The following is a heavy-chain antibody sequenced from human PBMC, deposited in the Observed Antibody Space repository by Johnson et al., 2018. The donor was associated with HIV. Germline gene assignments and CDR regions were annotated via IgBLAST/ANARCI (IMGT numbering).Heavy chain of an antibody. CDR1: GFIFSDYY. CDR2: ISSSGSTI. D-gene: IGHD6-13*01. CDR3: MRARYSSSWYNGDAFDI. V-gene: IGHV3-11*01. J-gene: IGHJ3*02. Sequence: QVQLVESGGGLVKPGGSQRLSCAASGFIFSDYYMTWIRQAPGKGLEWVSYISSSGSTIYYADSVKGRFTISRDNSKNTLYLQMNSLRAEDTALYYCMRARYSSSWYNGDAFDIWGQGTMVTVSS.